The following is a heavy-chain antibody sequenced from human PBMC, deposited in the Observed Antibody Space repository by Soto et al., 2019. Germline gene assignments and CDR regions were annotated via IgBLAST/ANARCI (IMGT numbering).Heavy chain of an antibody. CDR2: IYSGGST. CDR3: ARSFGGSYLKHWEYYGMDV. V-gene: IGHV3-66*01. D-gene: IGHD1-26*01. CDR1: GFTVSTKY. Sequence: GGSLRLSCAASGFTVSTKYMSWVRQAPGKGLEWVSVIYSGGSTFYADSVRGRFTISRDNSKNTVNLQMNSLRAEDTAVYYCARSFGGSYLKHWEYYGMDVWGQGTTVTVSS. J-gene: IGHJ6*02.